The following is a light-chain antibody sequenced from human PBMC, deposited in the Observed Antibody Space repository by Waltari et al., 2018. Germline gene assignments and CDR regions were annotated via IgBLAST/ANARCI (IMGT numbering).Light chain of an antibody. V-gene: IGKV3-20*01. J-gene: IGKJ2*01. CDR1: QSVSDNN. CDR3: QQYDTSPPSYT. Sequence: IVLTQSPGTLSLSQGERATLSRWASQSVSDNNLAWYQQKPGQAPRLLIYGESSRATDIPDRFSGSGSGTDFTLTISRLEPEDFAVYYCQQYDTSPPSYTFGQGTKLDIK. CDR2: GES.